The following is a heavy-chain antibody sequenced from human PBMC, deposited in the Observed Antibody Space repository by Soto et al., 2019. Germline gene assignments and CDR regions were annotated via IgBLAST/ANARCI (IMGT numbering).Heavy chain of an antibody. V-gene: IGHV1-3*01. CDR1: GYTFTSYA. CDR2: INAGNGNT. CDR3: ARGSSGWYIGFDY. D-gene: IGHD6-19*01. Sequence: ASVKVSCKASGYTFTSYAMHWVRQAPGQRLEWMGWINAGNGNTKYSQKFQGRVTITRDTSASTAYMELSSLRSEDTAVYYCARGSSGWYIGFDYWGQGTLVTVSS. J-gene: IGHJ4*02.